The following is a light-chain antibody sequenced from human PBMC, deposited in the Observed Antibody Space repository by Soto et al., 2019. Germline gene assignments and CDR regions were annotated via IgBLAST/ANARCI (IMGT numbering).Light chain of an antibody. V-gene: IGKV1-5*03. J-gene: IGKJ2*01. CDR3: QQYNSSPYT. CDR2: KAS. CDR1: QSISNL. Sequence: DIQMTQSPSTLSASVGDRVTITCRASQSISNLLAWYQQKPGKAPKLLIYKASTLESGVPSRFSGSGSGTEFTLTISSLQPDDFATYYCQQYNSSPYTFGQGTKLEIK.